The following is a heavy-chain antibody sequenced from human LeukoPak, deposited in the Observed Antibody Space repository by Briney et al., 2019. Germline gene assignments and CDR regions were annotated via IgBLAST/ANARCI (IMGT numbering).Heavy chain of an antibody. D-gene: IGHD6-19*01. Sequence: GGSLRLSCAASGFTFGSYSMNWVRQAPGKGLEWVSSISSSSSYIYYADSVKGRFTISRDNAKNSLYLQMNSLRAEDTAVYYCARGPYIAVAGTGWFDPWGQGTLVTVSS. CDR3: ARGPYIAVAGTGWFDP. V-gene: IGHV3-21*01. CDR2: ISSSSSYI. J-gene: IGHJ5*02. CDR1: GFTFGSYS.